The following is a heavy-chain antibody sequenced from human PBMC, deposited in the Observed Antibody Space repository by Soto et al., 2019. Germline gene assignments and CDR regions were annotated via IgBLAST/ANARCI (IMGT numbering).Heavy chain of an antibody. D-gene: IGHD3-22*01. CDR2: IIPIFGTA. CDR1: GGTFSSYA. Sequence: QVQLVQSGAEVKKPGSSVKVSCKASGGTFSSYAITGVRQAPGQGLEWMGGIIPIFGTANYAQKFQGRVTITADESTSTAYMELSSLRSEDTAVYYCARDRGPSSGYYPYRFDPWGQGTLVTVSS. J-gene: IGHJ5*02. CDR3: ARDRGPSSGYYPYRFDP. V-gene: IGHV1-69*12.